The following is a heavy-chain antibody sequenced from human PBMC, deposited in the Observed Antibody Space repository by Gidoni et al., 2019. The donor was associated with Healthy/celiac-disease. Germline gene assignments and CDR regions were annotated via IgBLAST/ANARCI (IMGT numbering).Heavy chain of an antibody. Sequence: QVQLQQWGAGLLKPSETLSLTCAVYGGSFSGYYWSWIRPPPGKGLEWIGEINHSGSTNYNPSLKSRVTISVDTSKNQFSLKLSSVTAADTAVYYCARGVGIFRPLYYYYYMDVWGKGTTVTVSS. CDR2: INHSGST. J-gene: IGHJ6*03. D-gene: IGHD3-16*02. V-gene: IGHV4-34*01. CDR1: GGSFSGYY. CDR3: ARGVGIFRPLYYYYYMDV.